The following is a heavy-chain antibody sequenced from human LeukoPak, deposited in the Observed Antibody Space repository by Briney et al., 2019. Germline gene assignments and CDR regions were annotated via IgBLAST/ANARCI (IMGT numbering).Heavy chain of an antibody. CDR3: VRDLMSMGATTAYLHH. D-gene: IGHD1-26*01. V-gene: IGHV3-21*01. CDR2: VSRTSRHV. CDR1: GFTFSDYS. J-gene: IGHJ1*01. Sequence: GGSVRLSCAASGFTFSDYSMNWVRQAPGKGLEWVASVSRTSRHVYYAGSVKGRFTISRDNAKNSLYLQMNSRRAEGMAVYFCVRDLMSMGATTAYLHHWGQGTLVTVSS.